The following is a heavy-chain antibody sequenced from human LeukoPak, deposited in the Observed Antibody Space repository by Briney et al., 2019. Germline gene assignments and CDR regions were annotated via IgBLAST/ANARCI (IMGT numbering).Heavy chain of an antibody. V-gene: IGHV3-23*01. CDR2: ISGSGGST. CDR3: AKGGVVIVRDFYYYYMDV. D-gene: IGHD3-3*01. J-gene: IGHJ6*03. CDR1: GFTFSTYA. Sequence: PGGSLRLSCAASGFTFSTYAMNWVRQAPGKGLEWVSSISGSGGSTYYADSVKGRFTISRDNSENTLYLQMNSLRAEDTAVYYCAKGGVVIVRDFYYYYMDVWGKGTTVTVSS.